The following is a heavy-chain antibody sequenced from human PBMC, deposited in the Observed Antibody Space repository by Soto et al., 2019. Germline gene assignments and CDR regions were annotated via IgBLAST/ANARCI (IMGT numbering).Heavy chain of an antibody. D-gene: IGHD3-9*01. CDR1: GGSISSGGYS. CDR3: AKDLYDNLTGYYAVESPATHARFGY. Sequence: PSETLSLTCAVSGGSISSGGYSWSWIRQPPGKGLECIGYIYHSGSTYYNPSLKSRVTISVDRSKNQFSLKLSSVTAADTAVYYCAKDLYDNLTGYYAVESPATHARFGYWGQGTLVTVSS. CDR2: IYHSGST. V-gene: IGHV4-30-2*01. J-gene: IGHJ4*02.